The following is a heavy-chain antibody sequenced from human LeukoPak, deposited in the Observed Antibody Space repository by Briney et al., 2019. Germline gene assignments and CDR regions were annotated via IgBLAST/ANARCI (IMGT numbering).Heavy chain of an antibody. Sequence: PSETLSLTCTVSGGSISSYYWSWIRQPPGKGLEWIGYIYYSGSTNYNPSLKSRVTISVDTSKNQFSLKLSSVTAADTAVYHCASTMVRGVHFDYWGQGTLVTVSS. CDR2: IYYSGST. D-gene: IGHD3-10*01. V-gene: IGHV4-59*08. J-gene: IGHJ4*02. CDR1: GGSISSYY. CDR3: ASTMVRGVHFDY.